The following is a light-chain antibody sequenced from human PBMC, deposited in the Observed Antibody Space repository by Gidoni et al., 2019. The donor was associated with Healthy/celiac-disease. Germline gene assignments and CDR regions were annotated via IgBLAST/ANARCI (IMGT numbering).Light chain of an antibody. CDR2: SNN. V-gene: IGLV1-44*01. J-gene: IGLJ1*01. CDR1: RPNIGSNT. Sequence: QSVLTQPPSASGTPGQRVTISCSGSRPNIGSNTVNWYQQLPGTAPKLLIYSNNQRTSGVPDRFSGSKSGTSASLAISGLQSEDEADYYCAAWDDSLNGFYVFGTGTKVTVL. CDR3: AAWDDSLNGFYV.